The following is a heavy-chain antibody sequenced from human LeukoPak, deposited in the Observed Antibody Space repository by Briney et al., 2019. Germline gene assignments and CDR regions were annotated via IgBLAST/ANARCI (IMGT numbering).Heavy chain of an antibody. J-gene: IGHJ4*02. CDR2: IRSKAYGGTT. CDR1: GFTFADYA. CDR3: TRVGYDAWGDY. D-gene: IGHD5-12*01. V-gene: IGHV3-49*04. Sequence: PGGSLRLSCTASGFTFADYAMSWVRQAPGKGLEWVGFIRSKAYGGTTEYAASVKGRFTISRDDSKSIAYLQMNSLKTEDTAVYYCTRVGYDAWGDYWGQGTLVTVSS.